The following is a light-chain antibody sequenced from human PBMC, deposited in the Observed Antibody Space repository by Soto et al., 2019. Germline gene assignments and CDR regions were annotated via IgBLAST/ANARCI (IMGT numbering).Light chain of an antibody. Sequence: QSVLTQPASVSGSPGQSITISCTGTSSDVGSYNLVSWYQQHPGKAPKLMIYEVSKRPSGVSNRFSGCKSGNTASLTISGLQAEDEADYYCCSYAGSSTGVFGGGTTLTVL. V-gene: IGLV2-23*02. CDR1: SSDVGSYNL. CDR2: EVS. J-gene: IGLJ2*01. CDR3: CSYAGSSTGV.